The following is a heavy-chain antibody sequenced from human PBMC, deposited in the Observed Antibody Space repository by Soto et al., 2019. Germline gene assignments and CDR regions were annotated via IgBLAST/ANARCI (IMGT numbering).Heavy chain of an antibody. CDR1: GFTVSNNY. CDR3: ARHGTYNGA. CDR2: IYSGGAT. Sequence: EVQLVESGGGLVQPGGSLRLSCAASGFTVSNNYMRWVRQAPWKGLELVSLIYSGGATYYADSVKGRFTISRDNSKNTLYLQVTSLRAEDTAVYYCARHGTYNGAGGQGILVTVSS. D-gene: IGHD1-1*01. V-gene: IGHV3-66*04. J-gene: IGHJ4*02.